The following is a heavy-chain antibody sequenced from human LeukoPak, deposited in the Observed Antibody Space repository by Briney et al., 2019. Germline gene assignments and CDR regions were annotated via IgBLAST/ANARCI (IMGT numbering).Heavy chain of an antibody. D-gene: IGHD3-10*02. CDR3: ARLSSGHYCMDV. CDR1: GFTFSSYW. V-gene: IGHV3-20*04. Sequence: TGGSLRLSCAASGFTFSSYWMSWVRQAPGKGLEWVTGINWNGGSTGYADSVKGRFTISRDNAKNSLYLQMNSLRAEDTALYYCARLSSGHYCMDVWGKGTTVTVSS. J-gene: IGHJ6*03. CDR2: INWNGGST.